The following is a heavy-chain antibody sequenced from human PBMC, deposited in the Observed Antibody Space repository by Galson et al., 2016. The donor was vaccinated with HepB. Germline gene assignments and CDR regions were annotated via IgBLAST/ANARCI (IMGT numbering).Heavy chain of an antibody. Sequence: SLRLSCAASGFTFSSQAKTWVRQAPGKGLESVSCISGSGGGDTTTWYADSVRGRFAITRDDSKNTVYLQMNSLRADDTAVYYYAKSSGIWFGYFDSWGRGTLVTASS. CDR3: AKSSGIWFGYFDS. D-gene: IGHD3-10*01. J-gene: IGHJ4*02. CDR1: GFTFSSQA. CDR2: ISGSGGGDTTT. V-gene: IGHV3-23*01.